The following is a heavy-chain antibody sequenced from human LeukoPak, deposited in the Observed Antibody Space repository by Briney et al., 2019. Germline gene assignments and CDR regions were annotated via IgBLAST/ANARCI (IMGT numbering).Heavy chain of an antibody. Sequence: SETLSLTCSVSGASVKSDYWSWIRQSPGKGLEWIANVYYSGSTNYNPSLKSRVTISVDTSKNQFSLKLSSVTAADTAVYYCARKGGYFDYWGQGTLVTVSS. J-gene: IGHJ4*02. CDR2: VYYSGST. CDR3: ARKGGYFDY. V-gene: IGHV4-59*08. CDR1: GASVKSDY. D-gene: IGHD2/OR15-2a*01.